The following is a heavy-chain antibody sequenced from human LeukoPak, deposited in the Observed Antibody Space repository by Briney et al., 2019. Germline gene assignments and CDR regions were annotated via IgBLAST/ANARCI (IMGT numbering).Heavy chain of an antibody. D-gene: IGHD1-26*01. CDR1: GYTFTGYY. Sequence: ASVKVSCKASGYTFTGYYMHWVRQASGQGLEWMGWINPNSGGTNYAQKFQGRVTMTRDTSISTAYMELSRLRSDDTAVYYCARQSGSYLGIDYWGQGTLVTVSS. J-gene: IGHJ4*02. CDR3: ARQSGSYLGIDY. V-gene: IGHV1-2*02. CDR2: INPNSGGT.